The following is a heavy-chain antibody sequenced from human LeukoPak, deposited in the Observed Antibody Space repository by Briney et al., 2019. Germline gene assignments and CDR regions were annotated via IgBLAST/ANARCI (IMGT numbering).Heavy chain of an antibody. D-gene: IGHD3-3*01. CDR1: GYTFTGYY. CDR3: ARAEYYADTPGYPFHY. Sequence: EASVKVSCKASGYTFTGYYIHWVRQAPGQGLEWMGWINPHSGGTNYAQKFQGGVTMTRDTSITTAYLQWSSLKASDTAMYFCARAEYYADTPGYPFHYWGQGTLVTVSS. CDR2: INPHSGGT. V-gene: IGHV1-2*02. J-gene: IGHJ4*02.